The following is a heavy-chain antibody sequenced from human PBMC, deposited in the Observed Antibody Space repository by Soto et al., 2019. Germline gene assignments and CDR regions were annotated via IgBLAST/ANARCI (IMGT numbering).Heavy chain of an antibody. Sequence: QVQLQESGPGLVKPSQTLSLTCSVSGASISRGAYYWTWIRQHPGKGLEWIGNIYYSGSAYYNPSLKSRITLSVVTSKNQFSLKLSSVTAADSAVYYCARGVLANWGPENWFDPWGQGTLVTVSS. CDR3: ARGVLANWGPENWFDP. D-gene: IGHD7-27*01. CDR1: GASISRGAYY. J-gene: IGHJ5*02. CDR2: IYYSGSA. V-gene: IGHV4-31*03.